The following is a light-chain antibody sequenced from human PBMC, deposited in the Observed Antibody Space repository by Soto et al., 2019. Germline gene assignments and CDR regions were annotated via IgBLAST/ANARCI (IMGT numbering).Light chain of an antibody. J-gene: IGKJ2*01. CDR2: AAS. Sequence: AIQFTQSPSSLPASVGDRVTITCRASQGISSALAWYQQKPGKAPKLLIYAASSLQSGVPPRFSGSGSGTDFTLTISSLQPEDFATYYCLQDYNYPYTFGQGTKVDIK. V-gene: IGKV1-6*01. CDR3: LQDYNYPYT. CDR1: QGISSA.